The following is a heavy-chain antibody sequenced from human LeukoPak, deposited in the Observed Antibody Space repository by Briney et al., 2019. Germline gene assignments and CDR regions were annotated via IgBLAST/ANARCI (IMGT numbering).Heavy chain of an antibody. D-gene: IGHD3-3*01. CDR2: ISAYNGNT. CDR1: GYTFTGYY. CDR3: ARDIYDFWSGYPDY. V-gene: IGHV1-18*04. Sequence: ASVKVSCKASGYTFTGYYMHWVRQAPGQGLEWMGWISAYNGNTNYAQKLQGRVTMTTDTSTSTAYMELRSLRSDDTAVYYCARDIYDFWSGYPDYWGQGTLVTVSS. J-gene: IGHJ4*02.